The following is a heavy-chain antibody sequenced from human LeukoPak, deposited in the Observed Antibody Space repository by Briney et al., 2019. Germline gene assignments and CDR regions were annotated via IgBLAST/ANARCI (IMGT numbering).Heavy chain of an antibody. CDR2: MSYDGSNK. V-gene: IGHV3-30*03. CDR1: GFTFNNYG. Sequence: PGGSLRPSYADSGFTFNNYGMHWVRQAPGKGLEWVAVMSYDGSNKYYADSVKGRFTISRDNSKSTLYLQMNSLRVEDTAVYYCTSICSSTSCYLDYWGQGTLVTVSS. CDR3: TSICSSTSCYLDY. D-gene: IGHD2-2*01. J-gene: IGHJ4*02.